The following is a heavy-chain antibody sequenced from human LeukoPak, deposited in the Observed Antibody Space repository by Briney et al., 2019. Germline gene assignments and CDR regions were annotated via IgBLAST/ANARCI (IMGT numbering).Heavy chain of an antibody. Sequence: GGSLRLSCAASGFTFSDYYMSWIRQAPGKGLEWVSYISSSGTNIYYADSVKGRFTISRDNAKNSLYLQMNSLRAEDTAVYYCAREYCSSTSCSLLDYWGQGTLVTVSS. CDR3: AREYCSSTSCSLLDY. D-gene: IGHD2-2*01. CDR1: GFTFSDYY. V-gene: IGHV3-11*04. J-gene: IGHJ4*02. CDR2: ISSSGTNI.